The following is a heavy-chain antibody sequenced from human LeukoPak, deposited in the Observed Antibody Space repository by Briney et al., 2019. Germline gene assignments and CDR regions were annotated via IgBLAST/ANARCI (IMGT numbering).Heavy chain of an antibody. J-gene: IGHJ5*02. D-gene: IGHD3-22*01. CDR2: IYYSGNT. Sequence: KPSETLSLTCTVSGASINYSYWSWIRQSSGKGLERIGHIYYSGNTNYNPSLKSRVTIAVDTSKNQFSLKLTSVTAADTAVYYCARGFRAVITPRLWFDLWGQGTLVTVSS. CDR3: ARGFRAVITPRLWFDL. CDR1: GASINYSY. V-gene: IGHV4-59*01.